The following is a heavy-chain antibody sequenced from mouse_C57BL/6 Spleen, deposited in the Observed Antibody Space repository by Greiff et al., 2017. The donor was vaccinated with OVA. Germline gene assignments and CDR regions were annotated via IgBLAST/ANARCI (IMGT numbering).Heavy chain of an antibody. J-gene: IGHJ3*01. Sequence: QVQLKQPGAELVRPGSSVKLSCKASGYTFTSYWMAWVKQRPGQGLEWIGNIYPSDSETHYNQKFKDKATLTVDKSSSTAYMQLSSLTSEDSAVYYCARRGVTSWFAYWGQGTLVTVSA. CDR2: IYPSDSET. V-gene: IGHV1-61*01. CDR1: GYTFTSYW. D-gene: IGHD2-1*01. CDR3: ARRGVTSWFAY.